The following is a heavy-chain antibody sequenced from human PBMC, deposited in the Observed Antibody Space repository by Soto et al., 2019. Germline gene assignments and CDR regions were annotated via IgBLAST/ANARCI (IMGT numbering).Heavy chain of an antibody. CDR1: VFTFSGYS. CDR3: ARVSAGIYFEY. V-gene: IGHV3-21*01. J-gene: IGHJ4*02. CDR2: ISSTSIYI. D-gene: IGHD3-10*01. Sequence: EVQLVESGGGLVKPGGSLRLSCAASVFTFSGYSMNWVRQAPGKGLVWDSSISSTSIYIYYADSVKGRFTISRDNAKNSLYLQMNSLRAEDTAVYYCARVSAGIYFEYWGQGTLVTVSS.